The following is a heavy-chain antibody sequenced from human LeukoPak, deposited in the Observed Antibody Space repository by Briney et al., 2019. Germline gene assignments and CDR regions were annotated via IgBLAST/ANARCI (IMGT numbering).Heavy chain of an antibody. CDR2: TYYRSTWYN. D-gene: IGHD2-2*01. V-gene: IGHV6-1*01. Sequence: SQTLSLTCAISGDSVSSNNGTWDWICQSPSIVIKWLGRTYYRSTWYNDYTVSVRGRITVNPDTSKNQFSLHLNSVTPEDTAVYYCARRLTQYDCFDPWGQGILVTVSS. J-gene: IGHJ5*02. CDR1: GDSVSSNNGT. CDR3: ARRLTQYDCFDP.